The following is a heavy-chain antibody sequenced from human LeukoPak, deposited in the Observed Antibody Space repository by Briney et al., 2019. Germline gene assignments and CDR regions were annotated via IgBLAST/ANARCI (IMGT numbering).Heavy chain of an antibody. V-gene: IGHV4-59*01. CDR1: GGSISSYY. D-gene: IGHD5-12*01. Sequence: RPPETLSLTCTVSGGSISSYYWSWIRQPPGKGLEWIGYIYYSGSTNYNPSLKSRVTISVDTSKNQFSLKLSSVTAADTAVYYCARESIVATLWGQGTLVTVSS. CDR2: IYYSGST. CDR3: ARESIVATL. J-gene: IGHJ4*02.